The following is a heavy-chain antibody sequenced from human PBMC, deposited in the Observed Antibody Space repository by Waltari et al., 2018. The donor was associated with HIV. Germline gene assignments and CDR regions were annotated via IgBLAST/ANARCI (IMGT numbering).Heavy chain of an antibody. Sequence: QVQLVQSGAEVKKPGASVKVSCKASGYTFTSYDINWVRQATGQGLEGMGWMNPNSGNTGYAQKLQGRVNMTRNTSISTAYMELSSLRSEDTAVYYCARDALVVPAAMNYYYYYGMDVWGQGTTVTVSS. CDR3: ARDALVVPAAMNYYYYYGMDV. D-gene: IGHD2-2*01. V-gene: IGHV1-8*01. J-gene: IGHJ6*02. CDR2: MNPNSGNT. CDR1: GYTFTSYD.